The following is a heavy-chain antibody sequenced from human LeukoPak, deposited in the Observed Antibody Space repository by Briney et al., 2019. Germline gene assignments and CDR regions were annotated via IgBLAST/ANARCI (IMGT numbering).Heavy chain of an antibody. CDR2: ISSSGSTI. Sequence: GALRLSCAASGFTFSSYEMNWVRQAPGKGLEWVSYISSSGSTIYYADSVKGRFTICRDNAKNSLYLQMNSLRAEDTAVYYCARDSYCSGGSCYRYNWFDPWGQGTLVTVSS. V-gene: IGHV3-48*03. J-gene: IGHJ5*02. CDR1: GFTFSSYE. CDR3: ARDSYCSGGSCYRYNWFDP. D-gene: IGHD2-15*01.